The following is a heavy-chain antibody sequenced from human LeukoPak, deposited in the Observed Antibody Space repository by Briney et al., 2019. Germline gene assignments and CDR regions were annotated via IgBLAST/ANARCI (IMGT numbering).Heavy chain of an antibody. Sequence: PNSGNTGYAQKFQGRVTMTRNTSISTAYMELSSLRSEDTAVYYCARADTAMVSYYYGMDVWGQGTTVTVSS. D-gene: IGHD5-18*01. V-gene: IGHV1-8*01. CDR2: PNSGNT. CDR3: ARADTAMVSYYYGMDV. J-gene: IGHJ6*02.